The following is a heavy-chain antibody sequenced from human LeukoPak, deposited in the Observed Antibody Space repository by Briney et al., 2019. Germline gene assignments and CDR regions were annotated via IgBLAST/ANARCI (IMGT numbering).Heavy chain of an antibody. CDR2: IRVYNGDT. V-gene: IGHV1-18*01. CDR1: GYTFTSFG. CDR3: ATGYCSSTNCRIDY. D-gene: IGHD2-2*03. J-gene: IGHJ4*02. Sequence: ASVKVSCKASGYTFTSFGISWVRQAPGQGLEWMGWIRVYNGDTNYAQKLQGRVTMTTDTSTSTAYMELRSLRSDDTAVYYCATGYCSSTNCRIDYWGQGTLVSVSS.